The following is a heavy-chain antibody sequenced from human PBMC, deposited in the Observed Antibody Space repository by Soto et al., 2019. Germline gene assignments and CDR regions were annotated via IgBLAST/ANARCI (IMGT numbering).Heavy chain of an antibody. Sequence: ESGGGLVQPGGSLRLSCAASGFTFSSYSMNWVRQAPGTGLEWVSYISSSSSTIYYADSVKGRFTISRDNAKNSLYLQMNSLRDEDTAVYYCARDTQVDFWSGYYRDYWGQGTLVTVSS. J-gene: IGHJ4*02. CDR1: GFTFSSYS. CDR2: ISSSSSTI. D-gene: IGHD3-3*01. V-gene: IGHV3-48*02. CDR3: ARDTQVDFWSGYYRDY.